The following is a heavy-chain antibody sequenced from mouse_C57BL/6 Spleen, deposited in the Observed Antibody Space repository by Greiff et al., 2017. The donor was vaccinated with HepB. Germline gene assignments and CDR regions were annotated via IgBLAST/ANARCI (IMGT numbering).Heavy chain of an antibody. CDR1: GYTFTDYN. CDR2: INPNNGGT. Sequence: EVQLQQSGPELVKPGASVKIPCKASGYTFTDYNMDWVKQSHGKSLEWIGDINPNNGGTIYNQKFKGKATLNVDKSSSTAYMELRSLTSEDTAVYYCARDWDGDYAMDYWGQGTSVTVSS. D-gene: IGHD4-1*01. CDR3: ARDWDGDYAMDY. V-gene: IGHV1-18*01. J-gene: IGHJ4*01.